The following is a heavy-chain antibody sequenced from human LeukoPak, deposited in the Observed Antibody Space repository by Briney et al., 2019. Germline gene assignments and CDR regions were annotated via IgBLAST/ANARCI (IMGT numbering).Heavy chain of an antibody. Sequence: ASAKVSCKASGYTFTGYYMHWVRQAPGQGLEWMGWINPNSGGTNYAQKFQGRVTMTRDTSISTAYMELSRLRSDDTAVYYCARVVPAAMPSLYYYGMDVWGQGTTVTVSS. J-gene: IGHJ6*02. D-gene: IGHD2-2*01. CDR1: GYTFTGYY. CDR2: INPNSGGT. CDR3: ARVVPAAMPSLYYYGMDV. V-gene: IGHV1-2*02.